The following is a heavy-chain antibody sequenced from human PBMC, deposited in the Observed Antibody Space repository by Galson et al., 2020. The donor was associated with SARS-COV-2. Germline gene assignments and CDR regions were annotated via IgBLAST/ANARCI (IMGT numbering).Heavy chain of an antibody. CDR2: IYYSGST. D-gene: IGHD4-17*01. J-gene: IGHJ6*02. Sequence: SETLSLTCTVSGGSISSSSYYWGWIRQPPGKGLEWIGSIYYSGSTYYNPSLKSRVTISVDTSKNQFSLKLSSVTAADTAVYYCARGDYVGYYYYYGMDVWGQGTTVTVSS. CDR1: GGSISSSSYY. V-gene: IGHV4-39*01. CDR3: ARGDYVGYYYYYGMDV.